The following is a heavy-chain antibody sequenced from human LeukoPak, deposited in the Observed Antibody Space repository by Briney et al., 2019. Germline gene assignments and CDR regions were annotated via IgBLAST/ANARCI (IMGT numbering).Heavy chain of an antibody. V-gene: IGHV4-61*01. D-gene: IGHD5-24*01. Sequence: SETLSLTCTVSGGSVSSGNYYWSWIRQPPGKGLEWIGYIYYSGSTNYNPSLKSRVTISVDTSKNQFSLKLSSVTAADTAVYYCARVSPWLQTLPDWGQGTLVTVSS. CDR1: GGSVSSGNYY. CDR3: ARVSPWLQTLPD. J-gene: IGHJ4*02. CDR2: IYYSGST.